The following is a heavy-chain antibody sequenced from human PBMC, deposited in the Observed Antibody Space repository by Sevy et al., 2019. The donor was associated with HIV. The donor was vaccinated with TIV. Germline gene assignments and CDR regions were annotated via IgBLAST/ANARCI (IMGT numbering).Heavy chain of an antibody. CDR1: GFNISSNY. CDR2: IYGNNST. J-gene: IGHJ4*02. D-gene: IGHD6-19*01. CDR3: ARGEQWLSFNY. V-gene: IGHV3-53*01. Sequence: GGSLRLSCAASGFNISSNYLSWVRQAPGKGLEWVSVIYGNNSTYYADFVKGRFTISRDNSKNTLYLQMNSLRVEDTAIHYCARGEQWLSFNYWGQGTLVTVSS.